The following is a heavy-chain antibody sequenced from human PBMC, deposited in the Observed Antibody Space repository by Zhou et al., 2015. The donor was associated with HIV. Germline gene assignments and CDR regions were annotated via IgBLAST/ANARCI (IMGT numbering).Heavy chain of an antibody. D-gene: IGHD5-24*01. CDR2: IIPIFGTP. J-gene: IGHJ5*02. CDR3: ARGTDGYNFEDWFDP. Sequence: QVQLVQSGAEVKKPGSSVKVSCKTSGGTFSSYAISWVRQAPGQGLEWMGGIIPIFGTPNYVKRFQDRVTITADESTSTAYMELSSLGSEDTAVYYCARGTDGYNFEDWFDPWGQGTLVTVSS. V-gene: IGHV1-69*01. CDR1: GGTFSSYA.